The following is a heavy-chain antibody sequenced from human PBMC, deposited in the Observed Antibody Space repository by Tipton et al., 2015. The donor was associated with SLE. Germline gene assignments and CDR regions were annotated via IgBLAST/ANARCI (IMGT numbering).Heavy chain of an antibody. J-gene: IGHJ4*02. CDR3: ARGCSSTSCTKGDY. CDR2: MNPNSGNT. Sequence: QVQLVQSGPEVKKPGSSVKVSCKASGGTFSSYAISWVRQAPGQGLEWMGWMNPNSGNTGYAQKFQGRVTMTRNTSISTAYMELSSLRSEDTAVYYCARGCSSTSCTKGDYWGQGTLVTVSS. D-gene: IGHD2-2*01. V-gene: IGHV1-8*02. CDR1: GGTFSSYA.